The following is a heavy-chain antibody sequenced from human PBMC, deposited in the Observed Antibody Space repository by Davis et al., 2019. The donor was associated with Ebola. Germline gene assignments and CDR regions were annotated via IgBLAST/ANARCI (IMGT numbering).Heavy chain of an antibody. Sequence: PGGSLRLSCAASGFTVSSNYMSWVRQAPGKGLEWVSVIYSGGSTYYADSVKGRFTISRDNAKNSLYLQMNSLRAEDTAVYYCAREGERYCSGGSCYYRPYYYGMDVWGQGTTVTVSS. J-gene: IGHJ6*02. CDR3: AREGERYCSGGSCYYRPYYYGMDV. CDR2: IYSGGST. V-gene: IGHV3-53*01. CDR1: GFTVSSNY. D-gene: IGHD2-15*01.